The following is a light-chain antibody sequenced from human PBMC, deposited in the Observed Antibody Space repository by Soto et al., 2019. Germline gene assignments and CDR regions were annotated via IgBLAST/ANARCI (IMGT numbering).Light chain of an antibody. V-gene: IGKV3-15*01. CDR2: GAS. Sequence: EIVMTQSPATLSVSPGERATLSCRASQSVSSNLAWYQQKPGQAPRLLIYGASTRATGIPARFSGSGSGTEFALTISSRQSVDFAVYYCQQYNDWPLTFGGGTKVEIK. CDR3: QQYNDWPLT. CDR1: QSVSSN. J-gene: IGKJ4*01.